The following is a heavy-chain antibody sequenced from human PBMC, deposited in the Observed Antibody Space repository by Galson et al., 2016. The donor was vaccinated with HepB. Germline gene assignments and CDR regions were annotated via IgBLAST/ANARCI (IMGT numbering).Heavy chain of an antibody. V-gene: IGHV3-23*01. D-gene: IGHD6-13*01. CDR2: ISGSGGST. CDR1: GFTFSSYA. J-gene: IGHJ4*02. CDR3: ARNLNWGYTSWAWGLGFDY. Sequence: SLRLSCAASGFTFSSYAMSWVRQAPGKGLEWVSAISGSGGSTYYADSVKGRFTISRDTSKNTLYLQVNSLRAEDTALYYCARNLNWGYTSWAWGLGFDYWGQGTLVTVSS.